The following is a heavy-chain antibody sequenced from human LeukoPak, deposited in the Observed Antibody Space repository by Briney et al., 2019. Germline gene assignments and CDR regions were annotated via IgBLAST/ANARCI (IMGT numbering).Heavy chain of an antibody. CDR3: AKALVPAAITVDY. Sequence: GGSLRLSCEGSGFTFSNYWMSWVRQAPGKGLEWVANIKTDGSEKYYVDSVKGRFTISRDNAKNSLYLQMNSLRAEDTAVYYCAKALVPAAITVDYWGQGTLVTVSS. D-gene: IGHD2-2*02. CDR2: IKTDGSEK. CDR1: GFTFSNYW. J-gene: IGHJ4*02. V-gene: IGHV3-7*01.